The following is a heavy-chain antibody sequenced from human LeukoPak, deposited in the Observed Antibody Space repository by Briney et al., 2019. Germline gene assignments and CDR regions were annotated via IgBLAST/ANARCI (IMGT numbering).Heavy chain of an antibody. D-gene: IGHD3-22*01. CDR2: ISGSGGST. J-gene: IGHJ4*02. Sequence: PGGSLRLSCAVSGFTFTSYWMNWVRQAPGKGLEWVSAISGSGGSTYYADSVKGRFTISRDNSKNTLYLQMNSLRAEDTAVYYCAKDQYYYDSSGYSLDYWGQGTLVTVSS. CDR3: AKDQYYYDSSGYSLDY. V-gene: IGHV3-23*01. CDR1: GFTFTSYW.